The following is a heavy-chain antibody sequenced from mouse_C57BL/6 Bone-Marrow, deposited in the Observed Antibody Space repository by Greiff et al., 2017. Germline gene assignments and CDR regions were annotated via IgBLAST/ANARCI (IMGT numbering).Heavy chain of an antibody. CDR1: GYTFTDYE. J-gene: IGHJ4*01. CDR3: TDIPYYYGSSQSFYAMDY. V-gene: IGHV1-15*01. Sequence: VQLQQSGAELVRPGASVTLSCKASGYTFTDYEMHWVKQTPVHGLEWIGAIDPETGGTAYNQKFKGQAILTADKSSSTAYMALRSLTSEDSAVYYCTDIPYYYGSSQSFYAMDYWGQGTSVTVSS. CDR2: IDPETGGT. D-gene: IGHD1-1*01.